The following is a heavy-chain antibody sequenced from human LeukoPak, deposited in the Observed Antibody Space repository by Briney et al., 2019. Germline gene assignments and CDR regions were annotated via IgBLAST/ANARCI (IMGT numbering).Heavy chain of an antibody. J-gene: IGHJ6*02. CDR3: AGSPSGEGNYYYYGMDV. CDR1: GYTLTELS. Sequence: ASVKVSCKVSGYTLTELSMHWVRQAPGKGLEWMGGFDPEDGETIYAQKFQGRVTMTEDTSTDTAYMELSSVRSEDTAVYYCAGSPSGEGNYYYYGMDVWGQGTTVTVSS. D-gene: IGHD2-2*01. V-gene: IGHV1-24*01. CDR2: FDPEDGET.